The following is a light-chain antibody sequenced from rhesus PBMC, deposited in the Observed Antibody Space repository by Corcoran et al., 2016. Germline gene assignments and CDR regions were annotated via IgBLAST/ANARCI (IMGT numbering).Light chain of an antibody. CDR3: QHGYGTPFT. V-gene: IGKV1-25*01. CDR2: LAS. CDR1: QGISNN. Sequence: DIQMTQSPSSLSASVGDTVTITCRASQGISNNLAWYQQKPGKVPKVLIYLASTLQSGVPSRFSGTGSGTVFTLTISSLQPEDFATDYCQHGYGTPFTFGHGTKLDIK. J-gene: IGKJ3*01.